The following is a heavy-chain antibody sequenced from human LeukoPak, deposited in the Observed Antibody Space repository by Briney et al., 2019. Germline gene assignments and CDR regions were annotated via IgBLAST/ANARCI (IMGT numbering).Heavy chain of an antibody. CDR1: GYSFTSYW. Sequence: GESLKISCKGSGYSFTSYWIGWVRQMTGKGLEWMGIIYPGDSDTRYSPSFQGQVTISADKSISTAYLQWSSLKASDTAMYYCARHPAWYSSGWAPDYWGQGTLVTVSS. D-gene: IGHD6-19*01. V-gene: IGHV5-51*01. CDR2: IYPGDSDT. CDR3: ARHPAWYSSGWAPDY. J-gene: IGHJ4*02.